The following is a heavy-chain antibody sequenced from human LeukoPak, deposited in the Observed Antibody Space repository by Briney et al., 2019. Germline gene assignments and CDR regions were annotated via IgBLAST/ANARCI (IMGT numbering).Heavy chain of an antibody. Sequence: GGSLSLSCAASGFTFDDYAMHWVRQAPGKGLEWVSGISWNSGSIGYADSVKGRFTISRDNAKNSLYLQMNSLRAEDMALYYCAKEGREYYDFWSGRGWGDYFDYWGQGTLSPSPQ. CDR3: AKEGREYYDFWSGRGWGDYFDY. V-gene: IGHV3-9*03. CDR2: ISWNSGSI. J-gene: IGHJ4*02. D-gene: IGHD3-3*01. CDR1: GFTFDDYA.